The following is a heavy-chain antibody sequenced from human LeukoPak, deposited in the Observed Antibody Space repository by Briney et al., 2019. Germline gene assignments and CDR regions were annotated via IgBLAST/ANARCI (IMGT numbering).Heavy chain of an antibody. D-gene: IGHD5-24*01. CDR1: GGASSGHY. CDR2: IDHQGST. Sequence: SETLSLTCAVYGGASSGHYGTWMRQAPGKGLEWIGEIDHQGSTNYNPSLKSRVTISVDTSKSQFSLRLSSVTAADTAVYYCAWTRDGYLRYWGQGTLVSVSS. CDR3: AWTRDGYLRY. J-gene: IGHJ4*02. V-gene: IGHV4-34*01.